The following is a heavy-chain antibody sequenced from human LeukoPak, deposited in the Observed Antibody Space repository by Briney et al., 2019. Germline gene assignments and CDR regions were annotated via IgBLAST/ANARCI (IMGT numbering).Heavy chain of an antibody. D-gene: IGHD1-26*01. CDR3: ARWDSGSYRYYFDY. J-gene: IGHJ4*02. V-gene: IGHV4-59*01. Sequence: SETLSLTCTVSGGSISSYYRSWIRQPPGKGLEWIGYIYYSGSTNYNPSLKSRVTISVDTSKNQFSLKLSSVTAADTAVYYCARWDSGSYRYYFDYWGQGTLVTVSS. CDR2: IYYSGST. CDR1: GGSISSYY.